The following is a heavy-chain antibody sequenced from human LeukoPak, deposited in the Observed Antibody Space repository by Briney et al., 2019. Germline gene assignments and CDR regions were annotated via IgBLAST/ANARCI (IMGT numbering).Heavy chain of an antibody. V-gene: IGHV3-23*01. CDR2: ISGSGGSK. Sequence: GGSLRLSCAASGFTFSSYAMSWVRQAPGKGLEWVSAISGSGGSKYYADSVKGRFTISRDNSKNTLYLQMNSLRAEDTAVYDCARVRNDFWSGYWDYWGQGALVPVSS. CDR1: GFTFSSYA. D-gene: IGHD3-3*01. CDR3: ARVRNDFWSGYWDY. J-gene: IGHJ4*02.